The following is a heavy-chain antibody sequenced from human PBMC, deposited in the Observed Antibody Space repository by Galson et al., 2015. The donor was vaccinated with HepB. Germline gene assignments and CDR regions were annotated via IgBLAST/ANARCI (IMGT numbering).Heavy chain of an antibody. D-gene: IGHD6-19*01. V-gene: IGHV3-23*01. CDR3: AKDHSGSGYSSGPGAFDI. J-gene: IGHJ3*02. CDR1: GFTFSSYA. CDR2: ISGSGGST. Sequence: SLRLSCAASGFTFSSYAMSWVRQAPGKGLEWVSAISGSGGSTYYADSVKGRFTISRDNSKNTLYLQMNSLRAEDTAVYYCAKDHSGSGYSSGPGAFDIWGQGTMVTVSS.